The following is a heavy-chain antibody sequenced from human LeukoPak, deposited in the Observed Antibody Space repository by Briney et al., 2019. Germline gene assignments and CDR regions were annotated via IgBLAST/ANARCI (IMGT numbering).Heavy chain of an antibody. CDR3: AKGGGYEAQYYYYYLDV. CDR2: IRYDGSNK. J-gene: IGHJ6*03. Sequence: GGSLRLSCAASGFTLSSYGMHWVRQARGKGLEWVAFIRYDGSNKYYADSVKGRFTISRDNSKNTMYLQMKSLRAEDTAVYYCAKGGGYEAQYYYYYLDVWGKGTTVTISS. V-gene: IGHV3-30*02. CDR1: GFTLSSYG. D-gene: IGHD5-12*01.